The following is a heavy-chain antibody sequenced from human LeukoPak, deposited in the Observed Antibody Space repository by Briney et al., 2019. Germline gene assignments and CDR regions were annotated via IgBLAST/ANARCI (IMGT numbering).Heavy chain of an antibody. J-gene: IGHJ4*02. V-gene: IGHV3-23*01. CDR1: GFTFSSYA. D-gene: IGHD3-16*01. Sequence: GGSLRLSCAASGFTFSSYAMSWVRQAPARGLEWVSSLRGDGETFYIDSVKGRFTLPRDESRNTVYLQLINLRVEDTAVYFCAKASWVSRADAVLWGQGTLVTVSS. CDR2: LRGDGET. CDR3: AKASWVSRADAVL.